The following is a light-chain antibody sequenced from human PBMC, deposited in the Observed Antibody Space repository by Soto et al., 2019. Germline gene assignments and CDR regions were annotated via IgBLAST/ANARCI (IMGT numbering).Light chain of an antibody. CDR1: QGIAKS. V-gene: IGKV1-27*01. CDR2: SAS. Sequence: DIQMTQSPSSLSASVGDRVTITCRASQGIAKSLAWYQQKPGKAPKLLIYSASTLQSGVPSRFSGSGSGTDFTLTISSLRPEDVATYYCQKYNSAPWTFGQGTKVEIK. CDR3: QKYNSAPWT. J-gene: IGKJ1*01.